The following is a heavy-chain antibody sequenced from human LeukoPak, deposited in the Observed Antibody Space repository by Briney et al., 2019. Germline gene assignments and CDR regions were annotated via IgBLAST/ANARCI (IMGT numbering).Heavy chain of an antibody. CDR3: ARDRLEGQQELVYADY. D-gene: IGHD6-13*01. J-gene: IGHJ4*02. V-gene: IGHV1-18*01. CDR2: ISTYNGNT. Sequence: ASVKVSCKASGYTFTSHGISWVRQAPGQGLEWMGWISTYNGNTNYAQKLQGRVSMTTDTSTSTAYMDLRSLRSDDTAVYYCARDRLEGQQELVYADYWGQGTLVTVSS. CDR1: GYTFTSHG.